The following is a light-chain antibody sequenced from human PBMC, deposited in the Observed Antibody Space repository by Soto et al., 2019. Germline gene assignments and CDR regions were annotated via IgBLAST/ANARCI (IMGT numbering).Light chain of an antibody. Sequence: EIVMTQSPATLSVSPGERATLSCRASQSVSSNLAWYQQKPGQAPRLLIYGASTRATGIPARFSGIRSATDFTLTISSLKSEDFALYYCQQYNNWPPTFGQGTRLEIK. CDR2: GAS. CDR1: QSVSSN. J-gene: IGKJ5*01. CDR3: QQYNNWPPT. V-gene: IGKV3-15*01.